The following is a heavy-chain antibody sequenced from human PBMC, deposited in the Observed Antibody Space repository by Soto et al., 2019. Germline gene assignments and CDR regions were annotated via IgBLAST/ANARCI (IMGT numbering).Heavy chain of an antibody. V-gene: IGHV4-34*01. J-gene: IGHJ4*02. Sequence: SETLSLTCAVYGGSFSGYYWSWIRQPPGKGLEWIGEINHSGSTNYNPSLKSRVTISVDTSKNQFSLKLSSVTAADTAVYYCARVNSSSALVNFEDYWGQGTLVTVSS. D-gene: IGHD6-6*01. CDR3: ARVNSSSALVNFEDY. CDR1: GGSFSGYY. CDR2: INHSGST.